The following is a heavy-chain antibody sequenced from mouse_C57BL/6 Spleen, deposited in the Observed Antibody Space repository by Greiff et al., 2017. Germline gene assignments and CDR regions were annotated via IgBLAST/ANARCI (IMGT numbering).Heavy chain of an antibody. V-gene: IGHV5-9-1*02. CDR2: ISSGGDYI. CDR3: TREGITTVVGAMDY. CDR1: GFTFSSYA. Sequence: EVKVVESGEGLVKPGGSLKLSCAASGFTFSSYAMSWVRQTPEKRLEWVAYISSGGDYIYYADTVKGRFTISRDNARNTLYLQMSSLKSEDTAMYYCTREGITTVVGAMDYWGQGTSVTVSS. J-gene: IGHJ4*01. D-gene: IGHD1-1*01.